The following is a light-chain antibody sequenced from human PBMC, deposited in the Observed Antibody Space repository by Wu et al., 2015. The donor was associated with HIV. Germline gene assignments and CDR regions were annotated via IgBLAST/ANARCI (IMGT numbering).Light chain of an antibody. CDR1: QSVSSN. J-gene: IGKJ2*03. CDR2: GAS. CDR3: QQYNNWPPYS. V-gene: IGKV3-15*01. Sequence: ETVMTQFPATLSVSPGERATLSCRASQSVSSNLAWYQQKPGQAPRLLIYGASTRATGIPARFSGSGSGTEFTLTISSLQSEDFAVYYCQQYNNWPPYSFGQGTKLEIQ.